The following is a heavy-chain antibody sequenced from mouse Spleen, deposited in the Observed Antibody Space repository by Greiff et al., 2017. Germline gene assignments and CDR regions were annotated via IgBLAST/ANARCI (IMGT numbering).Heavy chain of an antibody. CDR1: GFTFSDYG. Sequence: EVKLMESGGGLVKPGGSLKLSCAASGFTFSDYGMHWVRQAPEKGLEWVAYISSGSSTIYYADTVKGRFTISRDNAKNTLFLQMTSLRSEDTAMYYCARATATNYAMDYWGQGTSVTVSS. CDR3: ARATATNYAMDY. J-gene: IGHJ4*01. D-gene: IGHD1-2*01. CDR2: ISSGSSTI. V-gene: IGHV5-17*01.